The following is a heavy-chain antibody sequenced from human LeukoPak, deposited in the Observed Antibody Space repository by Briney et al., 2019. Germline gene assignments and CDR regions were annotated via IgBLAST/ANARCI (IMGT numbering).Heavy chain of an antibody. CDR3: AKDFFKWLYYFDY. J-gene: IGHJ4*02. CDR2: ISYDGSNK. D-gene: IGHD3-3*01. V-gene: IGHV3-30*04. CDR1: GFTFSSYA. Sequence: GGSLRLSCAASGFTFSSYAMHWVRQAPGKGLEWVAVISYDGSNKYYADSVKGRVTISRDNAKNTLYLQMNSLRPEDTAVYYCAKDFFKWLYYFDYWGQGTLVTVSS.